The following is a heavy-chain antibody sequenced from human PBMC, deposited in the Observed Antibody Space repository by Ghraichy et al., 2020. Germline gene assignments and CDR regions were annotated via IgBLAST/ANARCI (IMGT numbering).Heavy chain of an antibody. Sequence: GGSLRLSCAASGFTFSTYNMNWVRQAPGKGLEWVSYISSSSSIYYADSVKGRFTISRDNAKNSLYLQMNSLGDEDTAIYYCATYNWNDFDYWGQGTLVTVS. CDR1: GFTFSTYN. D-gene: IGHD1-20*01. V-gene: IGHV3-48*02. J-gene: IGHJ4*02. CDR2: ISSSSSI. CDR3: ATYNWNDFDY.